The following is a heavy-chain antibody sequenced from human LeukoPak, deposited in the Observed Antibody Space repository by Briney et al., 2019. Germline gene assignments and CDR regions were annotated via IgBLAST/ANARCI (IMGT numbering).Heavy chain of an antibody. J-gene: IGHJ4*02. V-gene: IGHV1-46*01. CDR1: GYTFTSYY. CDR3: ASRLMVEMATYFDY. D-gene: IGHD5-24*01. CDR2: INPSGGST. Sequence: ASVKVSCKASGYTFTSYYMHWVRQAPGQGLEWMGIINPSGGSTSSAQKFQGRVTITADESTHTAYMELSSLRSEDTAAYYCASRLMVEMATYFDYWGQGTLVTVSS.